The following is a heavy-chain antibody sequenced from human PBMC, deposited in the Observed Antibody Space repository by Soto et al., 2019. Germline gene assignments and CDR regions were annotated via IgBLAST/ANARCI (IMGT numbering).Heavy chain of an antibody. Sequence: EVQLVESGGGLVQPGGSLRLSCAASGLTVSTNYMSWVRQAPGKGLEWVSTLYIGGSTYYVDSVKGRFTISRHNSKHTLYLQMNSLRTEDTAVYYCARDISGTSDYYSGMDVWGQGTMVTVSS. CDR3: ARDISGTSDYYSGMDV. CDR1: GLTVSTNY. V-gene: IGHV3-53*04. D-gene: IGHD3-3*02. CDR2: LYIGGST. J-gene: IGHJ6*02.